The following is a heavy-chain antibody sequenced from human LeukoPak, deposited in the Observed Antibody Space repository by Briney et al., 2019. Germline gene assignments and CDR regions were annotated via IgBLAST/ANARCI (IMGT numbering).Heavy chain of an antibody. J-gene: IGHJ4*02. Sequence: GGSLRLSCAASGLIFSIYGMHWVRQAPGKGLEWVAFMRSKGSDEYYADSVKGRFTIARDNSKNTLFLQMNSLRAEDTAVYYCGKHDSGSYYWGQGTLVTVSS. CDR3: GKHDSGSYY. D-gene: IGHD3-22*01. CDR1: GLIFSIYG. CDR2: MRSKGSDE. V-gene: IGHV3-30*02.